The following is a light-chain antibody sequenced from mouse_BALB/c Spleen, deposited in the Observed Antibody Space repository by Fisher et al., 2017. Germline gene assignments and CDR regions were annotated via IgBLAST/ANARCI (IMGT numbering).Light chain of an antibody. Sequence: IVMTQSPAIMSASPGEKVTMTCSASSSVSYMHWYQQKSGTSPKRWIYDTSNLASGVPVRFSGSGSGTSYSLTISRMEAEDAATYYCQQWSSYPYTFGGGTKLEIK. CDR3: QQWSSYPYT. CDR2: DTS. CDR1: SSVSY. V-gene: IGKV4-59*01. J-gene: IGKJ2*01.